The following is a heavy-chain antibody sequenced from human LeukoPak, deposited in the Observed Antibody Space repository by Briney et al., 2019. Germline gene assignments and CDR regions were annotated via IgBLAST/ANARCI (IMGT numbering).Heavy chain of an antibody. CDR2: ISSSSYI. CDR1: GFTFSSYS. CDR3: ARDNDYGGNYYMDV. V-gene: IGHV3-21*01. D-gene: IGHD4-23*01. J-gene: IGHJ6*03. Sequence: GGSLRLSCAASGFTFSSYSMNWVRQAPGKGLEWVSSISSSSYIYYADSVKGRFTISRDNAKNSLYLQMNSLRAEDTAVYYCARDNDYGGNYYMDVWGKGTTVTVSS.